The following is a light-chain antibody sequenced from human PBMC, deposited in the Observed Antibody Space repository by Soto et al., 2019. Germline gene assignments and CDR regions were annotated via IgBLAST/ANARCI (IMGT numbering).Light chain of an antibody. J-gene: IGLJ1*01. Sequence: VLKQPPSVSAAAGQKVTIFCSGSSSNIGGNSVSWYQQLPGTAPKLLIYDDNKRPSGIPDRFSGSKSGTSATLGITGFQTGDEADYYCGSWDSSLSAYVFGTGTKVTVL. CDR1: SSNIGGNS. CDR3: GSWDSSLSAYV. CDR2: DDN. V-gene: IGLV1-51*01.